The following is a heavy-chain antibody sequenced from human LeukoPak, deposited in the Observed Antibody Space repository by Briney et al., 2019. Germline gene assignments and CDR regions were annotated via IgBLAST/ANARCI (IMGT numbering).Heavy chain of an antibody. J-gene: IGHJ5*02. V-gene: IGHV4-39*01. Sequence: SETLSLTCTVSGDSISSGNYYWGWIRQPPGKRLEWIGSIYYSGSTYYNPSLKSRVTISVDTSKNQFSLKLSSVTAADTAVYYCARRVSYRNCFDPWGQGTLVTVSS. CDR2: IYYSGST. D-gene: IGHD1-26*01. CDR3: ARRVSYRNCFDP. CDR1: GDSISSGNYY.